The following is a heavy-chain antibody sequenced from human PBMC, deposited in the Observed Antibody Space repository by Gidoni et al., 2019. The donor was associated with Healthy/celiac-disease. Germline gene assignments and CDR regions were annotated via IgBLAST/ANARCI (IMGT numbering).Heavy chain of an antibody. CDR2: IIPIFGTA. J-gene: IGHJ3*02. CDR3: ARERDYGGKESAFDI. CDR1: GGTFSSYA. Sequence: QVQLVQSGAEVKKPGSSVQVSCKASGGTFSSYAISWMGGIIPIFGTANYAQKFQGRVTITADESTSTAYMELSSLRSEDTAVYYCARERDYGGKESAFDIWGQGTMVTVSS. V-gene: IGHV1-69*01. D-gene: IGHD4-17*01.